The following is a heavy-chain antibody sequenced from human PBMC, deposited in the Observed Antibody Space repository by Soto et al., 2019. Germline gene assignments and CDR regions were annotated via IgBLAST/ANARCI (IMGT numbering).Heavy chain of an antibody. V-gene: IGHV1-69*04. D-gene: IGHD3-22*01. CDR3: ARDHPYYYDSSGGFYYYYYGMDV. Sequence: SVKVSCKASGGTFSSYTISWVRQAPGQGLEWMGRIIPILGIANYAQKFQGRVTITADKSTSTAYMELSSLRSEDTAVYYCARDHPYYYDSSGGFYYYYYGMDVWGQGTTVTVSS. CDR2: IIPILGIA. CDR1: GGTFSSYT. J-gene: IGHJ6*02.